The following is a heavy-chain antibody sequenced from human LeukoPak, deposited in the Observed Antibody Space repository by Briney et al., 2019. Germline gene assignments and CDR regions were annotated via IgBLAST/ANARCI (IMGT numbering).Heavy chain of an antibody. CDR3: ARGFSSSCFSSCLDS. V-gene: IGHV1-2*02. J-gene: IGHJ5*01. D-gene: IGHD3-22*01. CDR2: MNPNTGGT. CDR1: GYNFIDYY. Sequence: ASVKVSCKTSGYNFIDYYINWVRQAPGQGLEWMAWMNPNTGGTKFAQRFQGRVTMTRDTSISTAYMELSRLTSDDTAVYYCARGFSSSCFSSCLDSWGREPWSPCPQ.